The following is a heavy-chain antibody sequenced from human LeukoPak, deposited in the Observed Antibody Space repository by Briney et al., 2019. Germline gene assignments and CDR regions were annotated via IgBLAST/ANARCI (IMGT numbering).Heavy chain of an antibody. Sequence: SQTLSLTCTVSGGSISSGGYYWSWIRQPPGKGLEWIGYIYHSGSTNYNPSLKSRVTISVDKSKNQFSLKLSSVTAADTAVYYCAREGDYYDSSGYRVFDAFDIWGQGAMVTVSS. CDR3: AREGDYYDSSGYRVFDAFDI. CDR1: GGSISSGGYY. J-gene: IGHJ3*02. CDR2: IYHSGST. V-gene: IGHV4-30-2*01. D-gene: IGHD3-22*01.